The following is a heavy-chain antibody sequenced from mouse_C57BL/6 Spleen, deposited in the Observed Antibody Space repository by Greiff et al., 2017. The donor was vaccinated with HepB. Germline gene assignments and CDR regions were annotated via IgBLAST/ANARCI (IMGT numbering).Heavy chain of an antibody. V-gene: IGHV5-17*01. Sequence: EVKLEESGGGLVKPGGSLKLSCAASGFTFSDYGMHWVRQAPEKGLEWVAYISSGSSTIYYADTVKGRFTISRDNAKNTLFLQMTSLRSDDTAMYYWARTGTRDFDYWGQGTTLTVSS. J-gene: IGHJ2*01. CDR3: ARTGTRDFDY. D-gene: IGHD4-1*01. CDR1: GFTFSDYG. CDR2: ISSGSSTI.